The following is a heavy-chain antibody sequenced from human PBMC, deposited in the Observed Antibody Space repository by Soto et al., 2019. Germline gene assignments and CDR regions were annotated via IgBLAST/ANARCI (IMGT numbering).Heavy chain of an antibody. Sequence: QVQLVESGGGVVQPGRSLRLSCAASGFTFSSYGMHWVRQAPGKGLEWVAVISYDGSNKYYADSVKGRFTISRDNSKNTLYLQMNSLRAEDTAVYYCAKETGRSTMVRGGLIGGGAGYYYYGMDVWGQGTTVTVSS. CDR3: AKETGRSTMVRGGLIGGGAGYYYYGMDV. V-gene: IGHV3-30*18. CDR1: GFTFSSYG. CDR2: ISYDGSNK. D-gene: IGHD3-10*01. J-gene: IGHJ6*02.